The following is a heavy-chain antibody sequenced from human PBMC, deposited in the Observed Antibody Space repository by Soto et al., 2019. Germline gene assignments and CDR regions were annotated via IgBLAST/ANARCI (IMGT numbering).Heavy chain of an antibody. D-gene: IGHD1-26*01. J-gene: IGHJ6*02. Sequence: QVQLVESGGGVVQPGRSLRLSCAASGFTFNSYGMHWVRQGPGNGLEWVAFISYDSTKTYYADSVKGRFTISRDNSNSALYVQMNSLTGGDTAVYYCARTRSAWSDFHYYSLDVWGQGTTVTVSS. CDR3: ARTRSAWSDFHYYSLDV. CDR2: ISYDSTKT. CDR1: GFTFNSYG. V-gene: IGHV3-30*03.